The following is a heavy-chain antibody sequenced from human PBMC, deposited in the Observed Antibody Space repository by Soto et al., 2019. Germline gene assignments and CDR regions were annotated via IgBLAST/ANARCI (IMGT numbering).Heavy chain of an antibody. Sequence: PSETLSLTCTVSGGSMSSYYWTWLRQSPGRGLEWIGYISYSGSTYYNPSLKSRVTISADTSKNQFSLRMNSMIAADTAVYYCARDKDGYNYYGSGSSMAYYYYGMDVWGQGTTVTVSS. CDR2: ISYSGST. D-gene: IGHD3-10*01. J-gene: IGHJ6*02. CDR3: ARDKDGYNYYGSGSSMAYYYYGMDV. CDR1: GGSMSSYY. V-gene: IGHV4-59*01.